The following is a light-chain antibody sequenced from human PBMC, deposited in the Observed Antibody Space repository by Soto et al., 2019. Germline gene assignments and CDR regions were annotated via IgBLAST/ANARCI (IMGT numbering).Light chain of an antibody. CDR1: ETISSW. V-gene: IGKV1-5*01. Sequence: IQLTQSPSSLSASVGDRVSITCRTSETISSWLAWYQQKPGKAPKLLIYDASTLETGVPSRFSGTESGTEFTLTISSLQPDDFATYYCQQYDSNLWTFGQGTKVDIK. CDR3: QQYDSNLWT. J-gene: IGKJ1*01. CDR2: DAS.